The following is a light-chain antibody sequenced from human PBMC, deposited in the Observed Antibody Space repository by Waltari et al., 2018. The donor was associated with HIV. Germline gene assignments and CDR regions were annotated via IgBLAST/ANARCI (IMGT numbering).Light chain of an antibody. CDR3: QSYDSSLSVWV. CDR1: SSNIGAGYD. CDR2: GTS. V-gene: IGLV1-40*01. J-gene: IGLJ3*02. Sequence: QSVLTQPPSVSGAPGQRVTISCTGSSSNIGAGYDVHWYQQIPGTAPKLLIYGTSQRPSGVPDRFSGSKSGTSASLAITGLQAEDEADYYCQSYDSSLSVWVFGGGTKLTVL.